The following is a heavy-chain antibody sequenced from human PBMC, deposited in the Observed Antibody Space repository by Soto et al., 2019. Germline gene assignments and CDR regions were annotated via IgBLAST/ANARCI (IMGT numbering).Heavy chain of an antibody. Sequence: GGSLRLSCAASGFTFSSYAMSWVRQAPGKGLEWVSAISGSGGSTYYADSAKGRFTISRDNFQGTVFLQMNSLRRDDTAVYFCARDGYLDGPYWGQGALVTVSS. CDR3: ARDGYLDGPY. J-gene: IGHJ4*02. CDR1: GFTFSSYA. D-gene: IGHD3-22*01. CDR2: ISGSGGST. V-gene: IGHV3-23*01.